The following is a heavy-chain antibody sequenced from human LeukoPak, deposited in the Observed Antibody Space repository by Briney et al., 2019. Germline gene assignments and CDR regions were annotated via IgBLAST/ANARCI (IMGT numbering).Heavy chain of an antibody. CDR2: INPSGGST. Sequence: GASVKVSCKASGYTFTSYYMHWVRQAPGQGLDWMGIINPSGGSTSYAQKFQGRVTMTRDTSTSTVYMELSSLRSEDTAVYYCARQLAVDAFDIWGQGTMVTVSS. CDR3: ARQLAVDAFDI. CDR1: GYTFTSYY. D-gene: IGHD6-6*01. V-gene: IGHV1-46*03. J-gene: IGHJ3*02.